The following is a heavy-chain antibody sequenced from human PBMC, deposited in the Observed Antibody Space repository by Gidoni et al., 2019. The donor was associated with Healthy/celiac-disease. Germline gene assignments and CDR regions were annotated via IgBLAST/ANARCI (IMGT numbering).Heavy chain of an antibody. Sequence: EVQLVQSGAEVKKTGESLKISCKGSGYSFTSYWIGWVRQMPGKGLEWMGIIYPGDSDTRYSPSFQGQVTISADKSISTAYLQWSSLKASDTAMYYCARHLKRYDSSGYYGYWGQGTLVTVSS. CDR2: IYPGDSDT. CDR1: GYSFTSYW. V-gene: IGHV5-51*01. J-gene: IGHJ4*02. CDR3: ARHLKRYDSSGYYGY. D-gene: IGHD3-22*01.